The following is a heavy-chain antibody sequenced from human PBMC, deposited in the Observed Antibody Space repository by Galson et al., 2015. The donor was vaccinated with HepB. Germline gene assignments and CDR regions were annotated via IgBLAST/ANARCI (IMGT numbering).Heavy chain of an antibody. CDR3: ARHPSDYSSGWHHPRSYGMDV. D-gene: IGHD6-19*01. Sequence: QSGAEVKKPGESLKISCKGSGYTFTSYWIGWVRQMPGKGLEWMGRIDPSDSYTNYSPSFQGHVTISADKSISTAYLQWSSLKASDTATYYCARHPSDYSSGWHHPRSYGMDVWGQGTTVTVSS. CDR2: IDPSDSYT. V-gene: IGHV5-10-1*01. CDR1: GYTFTSYW. J-gene: IGHJ6*02.